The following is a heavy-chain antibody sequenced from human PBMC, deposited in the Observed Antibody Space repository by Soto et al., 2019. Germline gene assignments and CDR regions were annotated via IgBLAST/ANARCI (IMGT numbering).Heavy chain of an antibody. CDR1: GFTFSSYA. CDR3: AKSRLSCIGGNCYSPYYYGMDV. J-gene: IGHJ6*02. D-gene: IGHD2-15*01. Sequence: QLLESGGGLVQPGGSLRLSCAASGFTFSSYAMSWVRQAPGKGLEWVSGISGGGGSTYYAGSVKGRFTISRDNSKNXXYXKXXSLRAEDTAVYYCAKSRLSCIGGNCYSPYYYGMDVWGQGTTVTVSS. V-gene: IGHV3-23*01. CDR2: ISGGGGST.